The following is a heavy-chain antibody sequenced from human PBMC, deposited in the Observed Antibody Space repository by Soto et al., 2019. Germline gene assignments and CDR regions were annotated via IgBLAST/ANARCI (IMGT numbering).Heavy chain of an antibody. Sequence: GGSLRLSCAASGFTFSSYSMNWVRQAPGKGLEWVSYISSSSTIYYADSVKGRFTISRDNAKNSLYLQMNSLRDEDTAVYYCARDKDDFWSGYPYYGMDVWGQGTTVTVSS. CDR3: ARDKDDFWSGYPYYGMDV. J-gene: IGHJ6*02. D-gene: IGHD3-3*01. V-gene: IGHV3-48*02. CDR1: GFTFSSYS. CDR2: ISSSSTI.